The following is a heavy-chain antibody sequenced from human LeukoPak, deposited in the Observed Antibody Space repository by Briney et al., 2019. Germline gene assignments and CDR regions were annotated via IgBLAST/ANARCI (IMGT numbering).Heavy chain of an antibody. D-gene: IGHD1-14*01. CDR2: MNPNSGNT. Sequence: ASVKVSCKASGYTFTSYDINWVRQATGQGLEWMGWMNPNSGNTGYAQKFQGRVTMTRNTSISTAYMELSSLRSEDTAVYYCAMPHRNQEDAFDIWGQGTMVTVSS. CDR1: GYTFTSYD. J-gene: IGHJ3*02. V-gene: IGHV1-8*01. CDR3: AMPHRNQEDAFDI.